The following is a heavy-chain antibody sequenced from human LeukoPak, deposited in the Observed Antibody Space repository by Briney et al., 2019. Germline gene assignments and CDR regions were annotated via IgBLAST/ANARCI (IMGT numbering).Heavy chain of an antibody. Sequence: QPGGSLRLSCAASGLPLNTFAMNWVRQAPGKGLEWVSGIRGGGGNTYYADAVKGRFTISRDNSKNTLSLQMNSLRAEDTAVYYCAKNTMGTVYYGMDVWDQGTTITVSS. CDR3: AKNTMGTVYYGMDV. J-gene: IGHJ6*02. V-gene: IGHV3-23*01. D-gene: IGHD3-10*01. CDR1: GLPLNTFA. CDR2: IRGGGGNT.